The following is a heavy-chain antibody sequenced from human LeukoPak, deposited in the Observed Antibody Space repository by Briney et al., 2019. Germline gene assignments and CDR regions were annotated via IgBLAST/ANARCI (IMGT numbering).Heavy chain of an antibody. J-gene: IGHJ6*02. V-gene: IGHV3-23*01. CDR2: IIVSGGST. CDR3: AKVIPAATHYYYYGMDV. D-gene: IGHD2-2*01. CDR1: GVTFSRYT. Sequence: GGSLRHSCAASGVTFSRYTMSWVRQAPGEGLEWVSDIIVSGGSTYYADSVKGRFTISRDNSKNTLYLQMKSQRPEDTAVYYYAKVIPAATHYYYYGMDVWGQGTTVTVSS.